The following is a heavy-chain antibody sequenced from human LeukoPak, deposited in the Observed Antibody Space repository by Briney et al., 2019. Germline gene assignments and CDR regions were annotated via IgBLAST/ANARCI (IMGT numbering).Heavy chain of an antibody. CDR2: IYYSGST. D-gene: IGHD3-10*01. V-gene: IGHV4-59*01. CDR3: ARDLEGGSGSLYYYGMDV. Sequence: PSETLSLTCTVSGGSISSYYWSWIRQPPGKGLEWIGYIYYSGSTNYNPSLKSRVTISVDTSKNQFSLKLSSVTAADTAVYYCARDLEGGSGSLYYYGMDVWGQGTTVTVSS. J-gene: IGHJ6*02. CDR1: GGSISSYY.